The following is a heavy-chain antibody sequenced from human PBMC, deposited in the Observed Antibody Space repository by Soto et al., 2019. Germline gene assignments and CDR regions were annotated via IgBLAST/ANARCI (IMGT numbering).Heavy chain of an antibody. Sequence: QVHLQVWGAGLVKPSETLSLTCAVSGGSFSGYYWSWIRQAPGKGLERIGEMHQGGSTSRNPSLRSRVTLSFDASTQHFSLKLSSVTAADTAVYYCARDVVLNATHAGTLDVWGQGMMVSVSS. CDR3: ARDVVLNATHAGTLDV. J-gene: IGHJ3*01. V-gene: IGHV4-34*01. CDR2: MHQGGST. D-gene: IGHD2-21*01. CDR1: GGSFSGYY.